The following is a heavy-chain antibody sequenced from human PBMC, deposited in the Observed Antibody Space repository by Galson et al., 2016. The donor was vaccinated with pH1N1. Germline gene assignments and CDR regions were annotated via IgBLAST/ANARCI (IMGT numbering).Heavy chain of an antibody. J-gene: IGHJ4*02. Sequence: SVKVSCKASGYTVTRYYMHWVRQVPGQGLEWMGIIDPSKGTTNYAPKFHGRITVTSDSSTNSVFMELSSLTSEDTAVYYCARRYYFDHWGQGTLITVSS. D-gene: IGHD3-9*01. CDR3: ARRYYFDH. V-gene: IGHV1-46*01. CDR1: GYTVTRYY. CDR2: IDPSKGTT.